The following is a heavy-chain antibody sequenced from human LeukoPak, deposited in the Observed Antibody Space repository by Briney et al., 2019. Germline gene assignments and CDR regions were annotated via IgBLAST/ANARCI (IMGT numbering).Heavy chain of an antibody. CDR1: GYSFTSYW. V-gene: IGHV5-51*01. Sequence: AESLKISCTGSGYSFTSYWIGWVRQLPGKGLERMVIIYPGDSATRYSPSFQGQVTISADKSISTAYLQWSSLEASDAAMYYCARSITIFGVVIPPDYWGQGTLVTVSS. CDR3: ARSITIFGVVIPPDY. D-gene: IGHD3-3*01. CDR2: IYPGDSAT. J-gene: IGHJ4*02.